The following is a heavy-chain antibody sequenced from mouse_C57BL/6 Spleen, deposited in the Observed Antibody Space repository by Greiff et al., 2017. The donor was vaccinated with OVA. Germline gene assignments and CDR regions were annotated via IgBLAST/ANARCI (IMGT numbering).Heavy chain of an antibody. Sequence: EVQLQESGPGLVKPSQSLSLTCSVTGYSITSGYYWNWIRQFPGNKLEWMGYISYDGSNNYNPSLKNRISITRDTSKNQFFLKLNSVTTEDTATYYCARREYFDVWGTGTTVTVSS. CDR2: ISYDGSN. V-gene: IGHV3-6*01. CDR3: ARREYFDV. J-gene: IGHJ1*03. CDR1: GYSITSGYY.